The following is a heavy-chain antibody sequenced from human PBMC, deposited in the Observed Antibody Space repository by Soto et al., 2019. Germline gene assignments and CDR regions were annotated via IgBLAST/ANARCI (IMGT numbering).Heavy chain of an antibody. CDR1: TFSNYN. CDR3: AKNNWNDRYNWFDP. V-gene: IGHV3-48*02. D-gene: IGHD1-20*01. Sequence: TFSNYNMNWVRQAPGKGLEWVSYISSSSTTIYYADSVKGRFTISRDNAKNSLYLQMNSLRDEDTAVYYCAKNNWNDRYNWFDPWGQGTLVTVSS. CDR2: ISSSSTTI. J-gene: IGHJ5*02.